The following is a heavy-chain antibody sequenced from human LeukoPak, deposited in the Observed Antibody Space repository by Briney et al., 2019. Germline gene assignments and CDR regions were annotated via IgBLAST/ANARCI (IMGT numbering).Heavy chain of an antibody. Sequence: KESPPALVKPTQTLTLTCTSSGLSLSTNGMRVSWIRQPPGKALEWPARIAWDDDKLYSTSLKARLTISKVSAKNQVVLTTSKMDPVDTAAYYCARNVATRRGWDAFDIWGQGTMVTVSS. CDR3: ARNVATRRGWDAFDI. CDR1: GLSLSTNGMR. J-gene: IGHJ3*02. V-gene: IGHV2-70*04. D-gene: IGHD5-12*01. CDR2: IAWDDDK.